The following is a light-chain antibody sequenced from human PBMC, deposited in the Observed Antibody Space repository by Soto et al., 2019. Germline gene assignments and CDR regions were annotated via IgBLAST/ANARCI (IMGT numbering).Light chain of an antibody. Sequence: DIQMTQSPSTLSAFVGDRVTITCRASQSISSWLAWFQQKPGKAPKLLIYDASSLESGVPSRLSGSGSGTEFTLTISSLQPDDFATYYCQQSNSYPWTFGQGTKVEIK. CDR3: QQSNSYPWT. V-gene: IGKV1-5*01. CDR2: DAS. CDR1: QSISSW. J-gene: IGKJ1*01.